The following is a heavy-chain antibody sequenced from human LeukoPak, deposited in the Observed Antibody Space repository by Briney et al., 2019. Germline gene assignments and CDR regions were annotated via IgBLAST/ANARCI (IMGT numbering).Heavy chain of an antibody. V-gene: IGHV3-21*01. J-gene: IGHJ4*02. CDR2: ISSSSSYI. Sequence: GGSLRLSCAASGFTFSSYSMNWVRQAPGKGLEWVSSISSSSSYIYYADSVKGRFTISRDNAKNSLYLQMNSLRAEDTAVYYCARGGRPTVVTKSDYWGQGTLVTVSS. D-gene: IGHD4-23*01. CDR3: ARGGRPTVVTKSDY. CDR1: GFTFSSYS.